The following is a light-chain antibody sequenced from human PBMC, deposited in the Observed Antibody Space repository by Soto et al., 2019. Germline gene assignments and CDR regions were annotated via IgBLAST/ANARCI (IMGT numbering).Light chain of an antibody. CDR2: KVS. CDR3: TSSTSESLYV. CDR1: SXDVGGNKY. Sequence: SALTQPGSVSGSPGQSITISCTGTSXDVGGNKYVSWYQQYPGKVPKLLINKVSNRPSGVSNRFSGSKSGNTASLTISGHLAEDEADYFCTSSTSESLYVFGTGTKVNLL. J-gene: IGLJ1*01. V-gene: IGLV2-14*01.